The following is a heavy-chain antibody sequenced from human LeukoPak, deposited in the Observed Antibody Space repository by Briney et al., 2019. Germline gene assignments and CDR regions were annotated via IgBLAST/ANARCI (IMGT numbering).Heavy chain of an antibody. V-gene: IGHV3-30*04. Sequence: GGSLRLSCAASGFTFTSYAMHWVRQAPGKGLEWVAVISYDGSNKYYADSVKGRFTISRDNSKNTLYLQMNSLRAEDTAVYYCAKDPRRYSRTGGYFDYWGQGTLVTVSS. CDR1: GFTFTSYA. CDR3: AKDPRRYSRTGGYFDY. D-gene: IGHD6-13*01. J-gene: IGHJ4*02. CDR2: ISYDGSNK.